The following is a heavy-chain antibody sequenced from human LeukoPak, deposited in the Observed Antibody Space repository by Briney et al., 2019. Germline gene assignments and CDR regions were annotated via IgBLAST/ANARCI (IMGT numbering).Heavy chain of an antibody. CDR1: GGSFSGYY. D-gene: IGHD3-3*02. Sequence: SETLSLTCAVYGGSFSGYYWSWIRQPPGKGLEWIGEINHSGSTNYNPSLKSRVTISVDTSKNQFSLKLSSVTAADTAVYYCATSFSDSLGLTWGQGTLVTVSS. CDR3: ATSFSDSLGLT. J-gene: IGHJ4*02. V-gene: IGHV4-34*01. CDR2: INHSGST.